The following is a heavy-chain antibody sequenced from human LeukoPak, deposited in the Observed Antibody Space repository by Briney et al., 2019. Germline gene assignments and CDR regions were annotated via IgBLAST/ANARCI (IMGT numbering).Heavy chain of an antibody. J-gene: IGHJ3*01. CDR1: GFTFCDYA. CDR2: LSYGGTKK. D-gene: IGHD3-3*01. Sequence: GGSLRLSCAASGFTFCDYAMHWVRQAPRKGLGWGAVLSYGGTKKYYADSVKGRFTISRDNSKNTMFLQMNSLRAEDTAVYHCARDRSGYANDAFDFWGQGTMVTVSS. CDR3: ARDRSGYANDAFDF. V-gene: IGHV3-30-3*01.